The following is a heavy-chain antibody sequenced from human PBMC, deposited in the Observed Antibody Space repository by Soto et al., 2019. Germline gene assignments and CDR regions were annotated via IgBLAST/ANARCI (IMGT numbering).Heavy chain of an antibody. CDR1: GGSFSGYY. J-gene: IGHJ3*01. D-gene: IGHD3-22*01. CDR3: ARVDYYDTTFPP. CDR2: INHSGST. Sequence: SETLSLTCAVYGGSFSGYYWSWIRQPPGKGLGWIGEINHSGSTNYNPSLKSRVTISVDTSKNQFSLKLSSVTAADTAVYYCARVDYYDTTFPPWGQGTMVT. V-gene: IGHV4-34*01.